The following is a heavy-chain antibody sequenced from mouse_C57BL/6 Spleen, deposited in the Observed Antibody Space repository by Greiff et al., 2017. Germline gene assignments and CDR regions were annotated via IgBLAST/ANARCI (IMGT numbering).Heavy chain of an antibody. CDR3: ARDVVYYFDY. D-gene: IGHD1-3*01. Sequence: EVKLVESGGGLVKPGGSLKLSCAASGFTFSSYAMSWVRQTPEKRLEWVATISDGGSYTYYPDNVKGRFTISRDNAKNNLYLQMSHLKSEDTAMYYCARDVVYYFDYWGQGTTLTVSS. V-gene: IGHV5-4*01. CDR2: ISDGGSYT. CDR1: GFTFSSYA. J-gene: IGHJ2*01.